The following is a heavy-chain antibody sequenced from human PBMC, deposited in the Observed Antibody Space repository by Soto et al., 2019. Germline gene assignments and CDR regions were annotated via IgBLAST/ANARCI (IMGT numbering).Heavy chain of an antibody. CDR1: GFSLITSGMR. CDR2: IDWDDDK. CDR3: ARNYYDSSGSNDAFDI. V-gene: IGHV2-70*01. D-gene: IGHD3-22*01. J-gene: IGHJ3*02. Sequence: SGPTLVNPTQTLTLTFTFSGFSLITSGMRVSWIRQPPGKALEWLALIDWDDDKYYSTSLKTRLTISKDTSKNQVVLTMTNMDPVDTATYYCARNYYDSSGSNDAFDIWGQGTMVTVSS.